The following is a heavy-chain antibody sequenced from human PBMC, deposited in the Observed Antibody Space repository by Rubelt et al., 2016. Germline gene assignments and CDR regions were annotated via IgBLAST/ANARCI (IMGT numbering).Heavy chain of an antibody. CDR1: GASFSSSGCY. V-gene: IGHV4-39*01. CDR3: ARQIERYSASEGFDY. CDR2: IYYNGST. J-gene: IGHJ4*02. D-gene: IGHD1-1*01. Sequence: QLQLQESGPGLVKPSETLSLTCTVSGASFSSSGCYWGWIRQPPGKGLEWIGSIYYNGSTYYKPSLKSRVTISVDTSKNQFSRKLSSVTAADTAVYYCARQIERYSASEGFDYWGQGTLVTVSS.